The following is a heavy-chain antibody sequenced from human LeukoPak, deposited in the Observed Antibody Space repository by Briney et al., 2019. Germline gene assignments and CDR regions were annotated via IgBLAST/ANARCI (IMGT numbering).Heavy chain of an antibody. CDR1: GFTFDDYG. D-gene: IGHD3-3*01. CDR3: ARDRTIFGVVMIDY. CDR2: INWNGGST. V-gene: IGHV3-20*04. Sequence: PGGSPRLSCAASGFTFDDYGMSWVRQAPGKGLEWVSGINWNGGSTGYADSVKGRFTISRDNAKNSLYLQMNSLRAEDTALYYCARDRTIFGVVMIDYWGQGTLVTVSS. J-gene: IGHJ4*02.